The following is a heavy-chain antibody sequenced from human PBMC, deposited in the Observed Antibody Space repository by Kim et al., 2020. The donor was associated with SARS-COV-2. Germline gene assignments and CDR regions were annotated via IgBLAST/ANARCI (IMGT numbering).Heavy chain of an antibody. V-gene: IGHV4-38-2*02. Sequence: SETLSLTCTVSGYSISSGYYWGWIRQPPGKGLEWIGSIYHSGSTYYNPSLKSRVTISVDTSKNQFSLKLSSVTAADTAVYYCARDITRNYYDSSGYYYYYYYYYGMDVWGQGTTVTVSS. CDR3: ARDITRNYYDSSGYYYYYYYYYGMDV. J-gene: IGHJ6*02. CDR1: GYSISSGYY. CDR2: IYHSGST. D-gene: IGHD3-22*01.